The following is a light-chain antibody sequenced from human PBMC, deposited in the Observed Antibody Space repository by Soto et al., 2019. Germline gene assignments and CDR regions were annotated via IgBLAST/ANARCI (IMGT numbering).Light chain of an antibody. J-gene: IGKJ1*01. CDR3: QQFNTWPT. CDR2: DAS. V-gene: IGKV3-15*01. CDR1: QSVSSN. Sequence: EIVMTQSPATLSVSPGERATLSCRASQSVSSNLAWYQQKFGQAPRLLIYDASTRATGVPARFSGSGSGTEFTLTISSLQSEDFAVYYCQQFNTWPTFGQGTKVDIK.